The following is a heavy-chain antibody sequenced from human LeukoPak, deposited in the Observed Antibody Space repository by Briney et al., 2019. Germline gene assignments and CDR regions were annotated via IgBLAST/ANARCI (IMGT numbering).Heavy chain of an antibody. CDR1: GFTFSDYA. CDR3: AKGRGYSGYDPLLD. CDR2: ISGPATST. D-gene: IGHD5-12*01. V-gene: IGHV3-23*01. J-gene: IGHJ4*02. Sequence: PGGSLRLSCVASGFTFSDYALSWVRQAPGKGLEWVSTISGPATSTYYADSVRGRFTISRDNSKNTLYLQMNSLRAEDTAVYYCAKGRGYSGYDPLLDWGQGTLVTVSS.